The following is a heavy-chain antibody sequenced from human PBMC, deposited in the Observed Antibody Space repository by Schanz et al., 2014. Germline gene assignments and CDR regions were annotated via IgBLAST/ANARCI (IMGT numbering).Heavy chain of an antibody. J-gene: IGHJ5*02. Sequence: VQLVDSGGGLVKPGGSLRLSCTASGFPFSDYFMAWIRQPPGKGLEWVSAILGLASTTYYADSVKGRFTISRDNSKNLLYLQMSSLRADDTAVYYCAKAADWPVTRFDPWGQGTLVTVSS. CDR1: GFPFSDYF. V-gene: IGHV3-23*04. D-gene: IGHD3-9*01. CDR2: ILGLASTT. CDR3: AKAADWPVTRFDP.